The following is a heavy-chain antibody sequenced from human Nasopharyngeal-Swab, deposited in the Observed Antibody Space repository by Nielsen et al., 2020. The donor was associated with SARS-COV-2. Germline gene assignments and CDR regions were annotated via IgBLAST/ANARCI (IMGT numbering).Heavy chain of an antibody. V-gene: IGHV3-48*03. Sequence: GGSLRLSCAASGFTFSSYEMNWVRQAPGKGLEWVSYISSSGSTIYYADSVKGRLTISRDNAKNSLYLQMNSLRAEDTAVYYCARTPTRYDSRDRGAFDIWGQGTMVTVSS. CDR1: GFTFSSYE. J-gene: IGHJ3*02. CDR3: ARTPTRYDSRDRGAFDI. CDR2: ISSSGSTI. D-gene: IGHD3-22*01.